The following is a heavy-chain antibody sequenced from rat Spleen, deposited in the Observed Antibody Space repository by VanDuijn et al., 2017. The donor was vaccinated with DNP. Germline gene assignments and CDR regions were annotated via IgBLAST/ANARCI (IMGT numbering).Heavy chain of an antibody. V-gene: IGHV5-25*01. CDR2: IGSDGYAP. CDR1: GFTFSDYY. CDR3: ARMFYGYSDY. J-gene: IGHJ2*01. D-gene: IGHD1-9*01. Sequence: EVQLVETGGGLVQPGRSLKLSCAASGFTFSDYYMAWVRQAPTRGLEWVAYIGSDGYAPYYGVSVKGRFTISRDTAKSTLYLQMDSLRSEDTATYYCARMFYGYSDYWGQGVMVTVSS.